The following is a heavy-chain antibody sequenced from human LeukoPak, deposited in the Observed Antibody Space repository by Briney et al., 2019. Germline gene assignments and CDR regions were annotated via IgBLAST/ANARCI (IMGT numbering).Heavy chain of an antibody. CDR1: GFTFSNYW. Sequence: GGSLRLSCAASGFTFSNYWMNWVRQAPGKGLEWVANIKQDGSEKNYVDSVKGRLTISRDNAKNSLYLQMNSLRAEDTAVYYCARERGGYCSSISCQKPFDYWGQGTLVTVSS. CDR2: IKQDGSEK. J-gene: IGHJ4*02. D-gene: IGHD2-2*01. CDR3: ARERGGYCSSISCQKPFDY. V-gene: IGHV3-7*01.